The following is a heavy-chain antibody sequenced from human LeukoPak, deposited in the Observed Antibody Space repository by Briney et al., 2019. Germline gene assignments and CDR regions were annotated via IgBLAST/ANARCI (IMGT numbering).Heavy chain of an antibody. Sequence: GALRLSCSASGFTFKSYAMHWVGQAQGRGLEYVSSINTNGANTYYADSVKGRFTISRDNSRNTVYVQMNSLTPEDTAVYYCVKGLDYSSSQMDSWGQGTLVTVSS. D-gene: IGHD6-6*01. CDR3: VKGLDYSSSQMDS. J-gene: IGHJ4*02. CDR1: GFTFKSYA. CDR2: INTNGANT. V-gene: IGHV3-64*05.